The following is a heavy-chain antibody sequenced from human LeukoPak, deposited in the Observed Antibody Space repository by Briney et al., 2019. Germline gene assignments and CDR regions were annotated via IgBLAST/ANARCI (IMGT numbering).Heavy chain of an antibody. J-gene: IGHJ1*01. CDR3: AKGKAQWLSPQH. CDR2: ISDSGANT. CDR1: GFTFSSYS. V-gene: IGHV3-23*01. D-gene: IGHD5-12*01. Sequence: GGSLRLSCAASGFTFSSYSMSWVRQAPGKGLEWVSIISDSGANTYYADSVKGRFTISRDNSKNTLYLQMNSLRAEDTAVYYCAKGKAQWLSPQHWGQGTLVTVSS.